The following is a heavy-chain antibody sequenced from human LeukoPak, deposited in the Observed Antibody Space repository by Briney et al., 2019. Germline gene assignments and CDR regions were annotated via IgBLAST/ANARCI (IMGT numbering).Heavy chain of an antibody. D-gene: IGHD3-22*01. CDR3: ARSERIIMILGGAFDV. CDR2: IYYSGST. Sequence: PSETLSLTCTVSGDSISSYYWSWIRQPPGMGLEWIGYIYYSGSTNCNPSLKSRVTISVDASKNQFSLKLSSVTAADTAVYFCARSERIIMILGGAFDVWGQGTMVTVSS. J-gene: IGHJ3*01. CDR1: GDSISSYY. V-gene: IGHV4-59*08.